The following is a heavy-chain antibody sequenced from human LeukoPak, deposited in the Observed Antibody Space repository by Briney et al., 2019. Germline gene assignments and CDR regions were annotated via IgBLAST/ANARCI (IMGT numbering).Heavy chain of an antibody. J-gene: IGHJ4*02. CDR1: GFTFSSYA. D-gene: IGHD6-13*01. Sequence: GGSLRLSCAASGFTFSSYAMSWVRQAPGKGLEWVANIKQDGSEKYYVDSVKGRFTISRDNTKNSLYLQMNSLRTEDTAVYYCAKISTAVAGSDYWGQGTLVTVSS. CDR3: AKISTAVAGSDY. CDR2: IKQDGSEK. V-gene: IGHV3-7*01.